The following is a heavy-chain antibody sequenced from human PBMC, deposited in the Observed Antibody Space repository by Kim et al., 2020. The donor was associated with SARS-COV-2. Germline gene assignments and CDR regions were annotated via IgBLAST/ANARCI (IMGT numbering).Heavy chain of an antibody. J-gene: IGHJ4*02. Sequence: GGSLRLSCAASGFTFRTYTMHWVRQAPGKGLEWVSVIYSDGSTNYADSVKGRFTISRHNSKNMLFLQMKSLRGEDTAVYYCARGPAYDYFDFWGQGTLVTVSS. CDR3: ARGPAYDYFDF. CDR2: IYSDGST. CDR1: GFTFRTYT. D-gene: IGHD5-12*01. V-gene: IGHV3-53*04.